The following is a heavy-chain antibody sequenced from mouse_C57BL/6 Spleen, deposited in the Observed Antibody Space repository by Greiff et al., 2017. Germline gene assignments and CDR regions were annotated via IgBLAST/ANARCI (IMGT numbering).Heavy chain of an antibody. J-gene: IGHJ1*03. D-gene: IGHD2-5*01. CDR3: ARSYYSNYDWYFDV. CDR1: GYAFSSYW. V-gene: IGHV1-80*01. CDR2: IYPGDGDT. Sequence: VQLQQSGAELVKPGASVKISCKASGYAFSSYWMNWVKQRPGKGLEWIGQIYPGDGDTNYNGKFKGKATLTADKSSSTAYMQLSSLTSEDSAVYFCARSYYSNYDWYFDVWGTGTTVTVSS.